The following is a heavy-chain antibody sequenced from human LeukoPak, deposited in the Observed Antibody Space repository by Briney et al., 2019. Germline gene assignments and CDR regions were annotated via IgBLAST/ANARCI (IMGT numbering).Heavy chain of an antibody. J-gene: IGHJ3*02. Sequence: GGSLRLSCAASGFTFSSYSMNWVRQAPGKGLGWSSSISSSSSYIYYADSVKGRFTISRDNAKNSLYLQMNSLRAEDTAVYYCARGAFGAQGGDAFDIWGQGTMVTVSS. D-gene: IGHD3-16*01. CDR3: ARGAFGAQGGDAFDI. CDR2: ISSSSSYI. CDR1: GFTFSSYS. V-gene: IGHV3-21*01.